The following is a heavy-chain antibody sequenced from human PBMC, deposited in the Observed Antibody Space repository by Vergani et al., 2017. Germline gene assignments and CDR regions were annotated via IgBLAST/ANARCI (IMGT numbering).Heavy chain of an antibody. V-gene: IGHV4-34*10. CDR1: GGSLSGYY. CDR3: ARRAERWETLLRDDFDV. D-gene: IGHD1-26*01. J-gene: IGHJ3*01. Sequence: VQLQESGPGLVKPSETLSLTCAVYGGSLSGYYWSWIRLAPGKGLEWIGEINHSGTINYNPTLKSPFNVSIDTSRDHFSLKLRSVSAADTAVYFCARRAERWETLLRDDFDVWGQGTFVTVSP. CDR2: INHSGTI.